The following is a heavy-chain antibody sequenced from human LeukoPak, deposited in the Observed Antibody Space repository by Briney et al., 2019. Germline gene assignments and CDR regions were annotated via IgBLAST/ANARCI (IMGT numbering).Heavy chain of an antibody. J-gene: IGHJ4*02. CDR3: AKDFYGSGSYSDY. CDR1: GFTFSSFA. V-gene: IGHV3-23*01. D-gene: IGHD3-10*01. CDR2: ISGSGDST. Sequence: GGSLRLSCAASGFTFSSFALSWVRQAPGKGLEWVSSISGSGDSTYYLESVKGRFTISRDNSESTLYLQMNSLRADDTAVYYCAKDFYGSGSYSDYWGQGTLVTVSS.